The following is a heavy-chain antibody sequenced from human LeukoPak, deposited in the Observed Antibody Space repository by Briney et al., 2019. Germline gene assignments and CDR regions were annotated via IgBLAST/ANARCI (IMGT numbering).Heavy chain of an antibody. V-gene: IGHV3-48*01. CDR1: GFTFSSYG. CDR2: ISSSSSTI. J-gene: IGHJ3*02. CDR3: ARVIDAFDI. Sequence: GGSRRLSCAASGFTFSSYGMTWIRQAPGKGLEWVSYISSSSSTIYYADSVKGRFTISRDNAKNSLYLQLNSLRAEDTAVYYCARVIDAFDIWGQGTMVTVSS.